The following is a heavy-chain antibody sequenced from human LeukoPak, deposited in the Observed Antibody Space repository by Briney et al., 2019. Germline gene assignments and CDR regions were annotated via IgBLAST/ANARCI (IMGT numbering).Heavy chain of an antibody. D-gene: IGHD3-3*01. CDR1: GFTFSSYW. CDR2: IKQDGSEK. Sequence: QPGGSLRLSCAASGFTFSSYWMSWVRQAPGKGLEWVANIKQDGSEKYYVDSVKGRFTISRDNAKNSLYLQMNSLRAEDTAVYYCARDQDDFWSGYSNWFDPWGQGTLVTVSS. V-gene: IGHV3-7*01. CDR3: ARDQDDFWSGYSNWFDP. J-gene: IGHJ5*02.